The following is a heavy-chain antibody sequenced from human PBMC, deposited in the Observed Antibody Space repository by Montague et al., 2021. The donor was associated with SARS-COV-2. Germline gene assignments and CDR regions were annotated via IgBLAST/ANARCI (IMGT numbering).Heavy chain of an antibody. V-gene: IGHV4-34*01. CDR1: ARSSHSFS. CDR2: ADHGCKS. J-gene: IGHJ4*02. Sequence: SETLSLTCAGYARSSHSFSWGWVRQSPGQGPDRILEADHGCKSNYNPSLKSRVTISVDTSKNQFSLNLTSVTAADAAMYYCARGTRVVGVTPGFRWWGQGTQVAVSS. D-gene: IGHD1-26*01. CDR3: ARGTRVVGVTPGFRW.